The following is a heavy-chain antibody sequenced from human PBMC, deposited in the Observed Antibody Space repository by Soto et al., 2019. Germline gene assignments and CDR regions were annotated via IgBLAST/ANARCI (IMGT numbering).Heavy chain of an antibody. V-gene: IGHV4-34*01. CDR2: INHSGST. CDR3: ARVAQQLKRPYFDY. Sequence: SETLSLSCAVYGGSFSGYYWSWIGQPPGKGLEWIGEINHSGSTNYNPSLKSRVTISVDTSKNQFSLKLSSVTAADTAVYYCARVAQQLKRPYFDYWGQGTLVTVSS. CDR1: GGSFSGYY. D-gene: IGHD6-13*01. J-gene: IGHJ4*02.